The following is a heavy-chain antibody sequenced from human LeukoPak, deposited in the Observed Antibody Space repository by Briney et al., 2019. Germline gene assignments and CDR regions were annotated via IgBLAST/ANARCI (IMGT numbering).Heavy chain of an antibody. J-gene: IGHJ4*02. CDR3: ARDQGYYFDY. CDR1: GGSISSGDYY. Sequence: PSETLSLTCTVSGGSISSGDYYWSWIRQPPGKGLEWIGYIYDSGNTYYNASLRGRVTISVDTSKNQLSLKLSSVTAADTVVYYCARDQGYYFDYWGQGTLVTVSS. CDR2: IYDSGNT. V-gene: IGHV4-30-4*01.